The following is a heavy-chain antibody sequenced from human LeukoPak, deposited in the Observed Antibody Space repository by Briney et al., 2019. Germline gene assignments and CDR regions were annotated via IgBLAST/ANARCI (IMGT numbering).Heavy chain of an antibody. Sequence: SETLSLTCAVSGASISSTYWSTWVRQPPGKGLGWIGEIHDSGSTNYNPSLKSRVTISVDKSKKQFSLNLTSVTAADTAVYYCATRATDGPLWGQGTLVTVSS. J-gene: IGHJ4*02. CDR1: GASISSTYW. D-gene: IGHD5-24*01. V-gene: IGHV4-4*02. CDR3: ATRATDGPL. CDR2: IHDSGST.